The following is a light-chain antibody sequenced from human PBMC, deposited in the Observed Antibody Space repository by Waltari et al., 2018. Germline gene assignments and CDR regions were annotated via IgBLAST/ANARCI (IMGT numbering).Light chain of an antibody. CDR3: AAWDDSLNGVV. CDR1: SSNIGSNA. V-gene: IGLV1-44*01. J-gene: IGLJ2*01. Sequence: QSVLTHSPSASGTPGQRVTISCSGSSSNIGSNAVNWYRQLPGTAPKLLIFSNDQRPSGVPARFSGSKSGTSASLAISGLQSEDEADYYCAAWDDSLNGVVFGGGTKLTVL. CDR2: SND.